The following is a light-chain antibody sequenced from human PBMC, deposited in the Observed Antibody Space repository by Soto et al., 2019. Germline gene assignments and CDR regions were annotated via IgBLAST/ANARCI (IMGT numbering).Light chain of an antibody. CDR2: AAS. V-gene: IGKV3-20*01. J-gene: IGKJ3*01. CDR1: QSVSSSY. Sequence: EIVLTQSPGTLSLSPGERATLSCRASQSVSSSYLAWYQQKPGQAPRLLIYAASNRATGIPDRFSVSASGTDFTLTISRLEPEDFAVYYCQHYGTSALFGPGTKVDIK. CDR3: QHYGTSAL.